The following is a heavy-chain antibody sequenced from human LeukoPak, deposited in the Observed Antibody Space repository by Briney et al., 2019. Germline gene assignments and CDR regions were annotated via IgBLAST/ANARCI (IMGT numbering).Heavy chain of an antibody. V-gene: IGHV1-69*06. CDR3: ARVIAAAGVFCDY. CDR1: GGTFSIHD. CDR2: IVPIFDTT. Sequence: GSSVKVSCKASGGTFSIHDISWVRQAPGQGLEWMGGIVPIFDTTNYAQRFQGRVTVAADTSTSTAYMELKSLRSDDTAVYYCARVIAAAGVFCDYWGQGTLVTVSS. D-gene: IGHD6-13*01. J-gene: IGHJ4*02.